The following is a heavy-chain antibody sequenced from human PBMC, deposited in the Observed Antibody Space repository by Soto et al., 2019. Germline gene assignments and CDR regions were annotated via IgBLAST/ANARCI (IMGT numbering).Heavy chain of an antibody. D-gene: IGHD2-15*01. V-gene: IGHV4-61*01. Sequence: PSETLSLTCTVSGGSVSSGSYYWSWIRQTPGKGLEWIGYIYYSGSTNYNPSLKSRVTISVDTSKNQFSLKPSSVTAADTAVYYCARGGVASYYYYYCGMDVWGQGTTVTVSS. CDR2: IYYSGST. CDR1: GGSVSSGSYY. J-gene: IGHJ6*02. CDR3: ARGGVASYYYYYCGMDV.